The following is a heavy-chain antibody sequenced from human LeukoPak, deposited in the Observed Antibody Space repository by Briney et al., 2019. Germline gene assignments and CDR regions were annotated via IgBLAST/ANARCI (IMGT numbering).Heavy chain of an antibody. V-gene: IGHV6-1*01. CDR2: TYCTSKWYN. J-gene: IGHJ6*02. Sequence: SHTLSLTCAISGDSVSSNSAAWDWIRQSPSRGLEWLIRTYCTSKWYNDYAVSVKSRITNNPDTSKNQSSLQLNSGSPEDTAVYYCARDALSSGWSEGQLYYYYGMDVWGQGTTVTVSS. CDR3: ARDALSSGWSEGQLYYYYGMDV. D-gene: IGHD6-19*01. CDR1: GDSVSSNSAA.